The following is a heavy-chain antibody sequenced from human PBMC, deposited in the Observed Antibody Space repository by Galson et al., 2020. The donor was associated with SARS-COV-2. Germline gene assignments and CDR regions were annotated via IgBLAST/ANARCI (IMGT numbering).Heavy chain of an antibody. J-gene: IGHJ6*02. D-gene: IGHD3-9*01. Sequence: SETLSLTCTVSGGSISSTSYYWGWIRQPPGKGLEWIGSMYYSGSTYYNPSLKSRVTISVDTSKNQVSLKLRSVTAADTAVYYCARDGTGRAYGMDVWGQGTTVTVSS. V-gene: IGHV4-39*07. CDR3: ARDGTGRAYGMDV. CDR2: MYYSGST. CDR1: GGSISSTSYY.